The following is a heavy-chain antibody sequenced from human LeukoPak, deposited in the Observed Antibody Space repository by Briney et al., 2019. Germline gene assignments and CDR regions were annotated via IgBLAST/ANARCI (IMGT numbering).Heavy chain of an antibody. V-gene: IGHV1-8*01. CDR2: MNPNSGNT. CDR3: ARGRTLRGITIFGVVTRNYYYYGMDV. Sequence: ASVKVSCKASGYTFTSYDINWVRQATGQGLEWMGWMNPNSGNTGYAQKFQGRVTMTRNTSISTAYMELSSLRSEDTAVYYCARGRTLRGITIFGVVTRNYYYYGMDVRGQGTTVTVSS. J-gene: IGHJ6*02. D-gene: IGHD3-3*01. CDR1: GYTFTSYD.